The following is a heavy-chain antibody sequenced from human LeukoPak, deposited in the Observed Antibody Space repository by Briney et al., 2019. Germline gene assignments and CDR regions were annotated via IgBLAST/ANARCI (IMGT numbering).Heavy chain of an antibody. J-gene: IGHJ4*02. Sequence: GGSLRLSCVASGLAFSSYSVHWVRQAPGKGLEWVGVISYDGSDEYYTDSVKGRFTISRDNSKNTVYLQMNSLRADDTAVYYCARDFTPEWFDIHWGQGTLVTVS. V-gene: IGHV3-30*04. D-gene: IGHD3-3*01. CDR3: ARDFTPEWFDIH. CDR2: ISYDGSDE. CDR1: GLAFSSYS.